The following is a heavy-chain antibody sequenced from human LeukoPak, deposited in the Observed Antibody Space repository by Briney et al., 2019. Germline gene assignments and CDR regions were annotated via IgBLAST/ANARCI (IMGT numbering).Heavy chain of an antibody. D-gene: IGHD3-9*01. J-gene: IGHJ6*03. CDR2: ISSNGGSS. CDR1: GFTFSSYA. V-gene: IGHV3-64D*06. Sequence: GGSLRLSCSASGFTFSSYAMHWVRQAPGKGLEYVSAISSNGGSSYYADSVKGRFTISRDNSKNTLYLQMSSLRAEDTAVYYCVKPGITIFSMDVWGKGTTVTVSS. CDR3: VKPGITIFSMDV.